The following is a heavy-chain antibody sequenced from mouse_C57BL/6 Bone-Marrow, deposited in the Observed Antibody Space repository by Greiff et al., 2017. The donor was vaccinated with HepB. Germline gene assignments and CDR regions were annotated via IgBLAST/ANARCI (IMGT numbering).Heavy chain of an antibody. D-gene: IGHD2-3*01. Sequence: PAAAIAFSRYWMRWVRRAPWKGLEWIGEIHPDSSTINYAPSLKDKFIISRDNAKNTLYLQMSKVRSEDTALYYCARIYDGYYGAMDYWGQGTSVTVSS. J-gene: IGHJ4*01. V-gene: IGHV4-1*01. CDR3: ARIYDGYYGAMDY. CDR2: IHPDSSTI. CDR1: AIAFSRYW.